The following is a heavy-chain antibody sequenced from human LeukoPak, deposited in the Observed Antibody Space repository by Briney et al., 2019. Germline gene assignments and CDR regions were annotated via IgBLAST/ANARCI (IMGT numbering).Heavy chain of an antibody. CDR3: AKANGGGFIFDY. CDR1: GFTFSSYG. J-gene: IGHJ4*02. V-gene: IGHV3-30*02. D-gene: IGHD1-1*01. CDR2: IWYGGSNK. Sequence: PGGSLRLFCAASGFTFSSYGMHWVRQAPGKGLEWVAVIWYGGSNKYYADSVKGRFTISRDNSKNTLYLQMNSLRAEDTAVYYCAKANGGGFIFDYWGQGTLVTVSS.